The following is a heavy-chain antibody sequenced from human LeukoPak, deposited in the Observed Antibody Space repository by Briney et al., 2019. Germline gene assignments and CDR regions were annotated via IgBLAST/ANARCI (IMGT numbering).Heavy chain of an antibody. D-gene: IGHD6-13*01. Sequence: SETLSLTCAVYGGSFSGYYWSWMRQPPGKGLEWIGEINHSGSTNYNPSLKSRVTISVDTSKNQFSLKLSSVTAADTAVYYCARGQQPSLRYYYYMDVWGKGTTVTVSS. CDR3: ARGQQPSLRYYYYMDV. J-gene: IGHJ6*03. CDR2: INHSGST. V-gene: IGHV4-34*01. CDR1: GGSFSGYY.